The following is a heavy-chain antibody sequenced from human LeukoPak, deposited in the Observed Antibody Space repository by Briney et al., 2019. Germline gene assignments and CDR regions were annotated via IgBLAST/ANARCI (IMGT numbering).Heavy chain of an antibody. D-gene: IGHD3-22*01. J-gene: IGHJ4*02. CDR1: GYTFTGYY. Sequence: WASVKVSCKASGYTFTGYYMHWVRQAPGQGLEWMGWINPNSGGTNYAQKFQGRVTMTRDTSISTAYMELSRLRPDDTAVYYCARVSYYYDSSGYYLFDYWGQGTLVTVSS. V-gene: IGHV1-2*02. CDR3: ARVSYYYDSSGYYLFDY. CDR2: INPNSGGT.